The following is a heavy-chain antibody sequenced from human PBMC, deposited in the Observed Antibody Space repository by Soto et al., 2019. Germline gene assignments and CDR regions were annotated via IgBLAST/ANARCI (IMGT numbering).Heavy chain of an antibody. CDR2: IYPGDSDT. D-gene: IGHD3-9*01. Sequence: PGESLKISCKGSGYSFTSYWIGWVRQMPGKGLEWMGIIYPGDSDTRYSPSFQGQVTISADKSISTAYLQWSSLKASDTAMYYCARRSTYYDILTGYIPLPFDYWGQGTLVTVSS. CDR1: GYSFTSYW. V-gene: IGHV5-51*01. J-gene: IGHJ4*02. CDR3: ARRSTYYDILTGYIPLPFDY.